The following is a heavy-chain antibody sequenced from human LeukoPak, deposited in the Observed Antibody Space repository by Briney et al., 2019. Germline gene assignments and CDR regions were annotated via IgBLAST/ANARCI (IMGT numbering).Heavy chain of an antibody. J-gene: IGHJ5*02. V-gene: IGHV3-74*01. D-gene: IGHD6-13*01. Sequence: GGSLRLSCAASGFTFSGNWMHWVRQAPGKGLEWVSHIKTDGSVTDYADSVKGRFTISRDNARNTLYLQINSLRAEDSAVYYCARDPAADGADYDHWGQGTLVTVSS. CDR2: IKTDGSVT. CDR1: GFTFSGNW. CDR3: ARDPAADGADYDH.